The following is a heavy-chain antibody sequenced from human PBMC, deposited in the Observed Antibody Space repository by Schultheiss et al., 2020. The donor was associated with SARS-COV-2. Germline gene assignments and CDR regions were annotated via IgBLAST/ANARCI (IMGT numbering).Heavy chain of an antibody. CDR1: GFTFSSYS. V-gene: IGHV3-21*01. J-gene: IGHJ4*02. D-gene: IGHD6-13*01. CDR3: ARETGYSSSCYGY. Sequence: GESLKISCAASGFTFSSYSMNWVRQAPGKGLEWVSSISSSSSYIYYADSVKGRFTISRDNAKNSLYLQMNSLRAEDTAVYYCARETGYSSSCYGYWGQGTLVTVSS. CDR2: ISSSSSYI.